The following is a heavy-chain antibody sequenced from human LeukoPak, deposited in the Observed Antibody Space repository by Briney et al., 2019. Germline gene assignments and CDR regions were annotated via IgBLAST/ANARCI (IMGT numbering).Heavy chain of an antibody. D-gene: IGHD3-3*01. CDR3: ARGRITIFGVVIKHTPFDY. CDR2: ISAYNGNT. J-gene: IGHJ4*02. Sequence: GASVKVSCKASGYTFTSYGISWVRQALGQGLEWMGWISAYNGNTNYAQKLQGRVTMTTDTSTSTAYMELRSLRSDDTAVYYCARGRITIFGVVIKHTPFDYWGQGTLVTVSS. V-gene: IGHV1-18*01. CDR1: GYTFTSYG.